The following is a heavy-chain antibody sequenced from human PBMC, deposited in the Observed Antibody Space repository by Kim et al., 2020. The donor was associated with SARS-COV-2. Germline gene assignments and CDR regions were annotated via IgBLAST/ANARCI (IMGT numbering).Heavy chain of an antibody. D-gene: IGHD3-10*01. CDR3: ARDRVVRGVLHGMDV. CDR2: IYYSGST. Sequence: SETLSLTCTVSGGSISSGDYYWSWIRQPPGKGLEWIGYIYYSGSTYYNPSLKSRVTISVDTSKNQFSLKLSSVTAADTAVYYCARDRVVRGVLHGMDVWGQGTTVTVSS. V-gene: IGHV4-30-4*01. J-gene: IGHJ6*02. CDR1: GGSISSGDYY.